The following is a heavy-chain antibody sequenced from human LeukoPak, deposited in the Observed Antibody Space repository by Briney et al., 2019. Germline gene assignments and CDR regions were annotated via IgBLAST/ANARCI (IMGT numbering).Heavy chain of an antibody. Sequence: GGSLRLSCAASGFTFSSYGMHWVRQAPGKGLEWVAVISYDGSNKYYADSVKGRFTISRDNSKNTLYLQMNSLRAEDTAVYYCARTQYYYDSRVAQAAFDIWGQGTMVTVSS. V-gene: IGHV3-30*03. D-gene: IGHD3-22*01. J-gene: IGHJ3*02. CDR2: ISYDGSNK. CDR1: GFTFSSYG. CDR3: ARTQYYYDSRVAQAAFDI.